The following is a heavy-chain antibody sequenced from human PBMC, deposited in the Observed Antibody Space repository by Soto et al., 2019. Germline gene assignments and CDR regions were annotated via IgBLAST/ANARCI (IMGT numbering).Heavy chain of an antibody. CDR1: GFTFSSYA. J-gene: IGHJ4*02. Sequence: GGSLRLSCAASGFTFSSYAMHWVRQAPGKGLEWVAVISYDGSNKYYADSVKGRFTISRDNSKNTLYLQMNSLRAEDTAVYYCAREIEYDSSGFYRGGFDFWGQGTLVTVSS. CDR3: AREIEYDSSGFYRGGFDF. V-gene: IGHV3-30-3*01. D-gene: IGHD3-22*01. CDR2: ISYDGSNK.